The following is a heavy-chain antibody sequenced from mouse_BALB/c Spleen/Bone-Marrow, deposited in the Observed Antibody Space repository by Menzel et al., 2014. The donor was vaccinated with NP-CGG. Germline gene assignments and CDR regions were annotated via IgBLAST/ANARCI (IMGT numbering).Heavy chain of an antibody. J-gene: IGHJ4*01. CDR2: IYPGDGDT. V-gene: IGHV1-80*01. CDR1: GYEFSSYW. CDR3: ARVYYGNLDY. Sequence: QVQLQQPGAELVRPGSSVKISCKASGYEFSSYWMNWVKQRPGQGLEWIGQIYPGDGDTNYNGKFKGKATLIADKSSSTAYMQVSSLTSEDSAVYFCARVYYGNLDYWGQGTSVTVSS. D-gene: IGHD2-1*01.